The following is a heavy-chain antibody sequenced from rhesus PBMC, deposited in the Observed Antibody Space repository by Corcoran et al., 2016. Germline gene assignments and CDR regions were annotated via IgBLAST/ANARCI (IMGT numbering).Heavy chain of an antibody. CDR2: IDGKIERT. J-gene: IGHJ4*01. V-gene: IGHV4-80*01. D-gene: IGHD5-30*01. Sequence: QIQLQESGPGLVRPSEPLSLTCTVPGTLMNMNWWSLIRQSPGKGLEWIGEIDGKIERTNYNPSLNGRVTISRDASKSQFFLTLTSLTAADTAVYWCARIGFNGYGALAFWGQGVLVTVSS. CDR1: GTLMNMNW. CDR3: ARIGFNGYGALAF.